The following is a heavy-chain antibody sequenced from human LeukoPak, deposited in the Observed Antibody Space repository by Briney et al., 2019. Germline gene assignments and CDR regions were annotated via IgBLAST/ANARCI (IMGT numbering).Heavy chain of an antibody. D-gene: IGHD6-19*01. CDR3: ARHLRSWDGSGGSGLWDD. V-gene: IGHV4-39*01. CDR1: GGSMSSSSTY. Sequence: PSETLSLTCTVSGGSMSSSSTYWGWIRQPPGKGLDWSGTIHSGGSTYYNPSLKSRVSISVYTSKNQFSLNLSSVTAADRAVYYCARHLRSWDGSGGSGLWDDWGQGSLVTDSS. CDR2: IHSGGST. J-gene: IGHJ4*02.